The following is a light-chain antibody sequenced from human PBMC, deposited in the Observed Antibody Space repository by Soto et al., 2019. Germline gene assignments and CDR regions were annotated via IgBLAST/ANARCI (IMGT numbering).Light chain of an antibody. V-gene: IGLV1-40*01. CDR1: SSNIGSNY. J-gene: IGLJ3*02. Sequence: QSVLTQPPSASGTPGQRVTISCSGSSSNIGSNYVYWYQQLPGTAPKLLINANTNRPSGVPDRFSGSKSGTSASLAITGLQAEDEADYYCQSYDTSLSGYVFGGGTKLTVL. CDR2: ANT. CDR3: QSYDTSLSGYV.